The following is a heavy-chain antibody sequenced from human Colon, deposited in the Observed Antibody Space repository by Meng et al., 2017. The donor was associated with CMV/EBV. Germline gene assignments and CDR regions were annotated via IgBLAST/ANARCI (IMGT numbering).Heavy chain of an antibody. CDR3: ARAVRPGMVGTTGGIDP. CDR2: ISYHGINK. D-gene: IGHD4/OR15-4a*01. CDR1: GFPLNTYD. Sequence: QVQLVESGGGVVQPGGALRLSCAASGFPLNTYDMHWVRQAPGKGLEWVAAISYHGINKYYPDSVKGRFTISRDNTQNTLYLQMNSLRPEDTAVYFCARAVRPGMVGTTGGIDPWGQGALVTVSS. V-gene: IGHV3-30-3*01. J-gene: IGHJ5*02.